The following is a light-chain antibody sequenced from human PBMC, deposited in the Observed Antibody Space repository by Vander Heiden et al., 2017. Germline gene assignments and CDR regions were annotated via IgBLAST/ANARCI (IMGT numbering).Light chain of an antibody. CDR1: SSDVGGYNY. CDR3: CSYAGSYNWV. Sequence: QSALTQPRSVSGSPGQSVTISCTGTSSDVGGYNYLSWYQQHPGKAPKLMIYDVSKRPSGVPDRFSGSKSGKTASLTISGLQAEDEADYYCCSYAGSYNWVFGGGTKLTVL. CDR2: DVS. J-gene: IGLJ3*02. V-gene: IGLV2-11*01.